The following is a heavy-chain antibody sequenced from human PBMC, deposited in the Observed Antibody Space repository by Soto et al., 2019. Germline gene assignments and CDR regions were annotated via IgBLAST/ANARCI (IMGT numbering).Heavy chain of an antibody. Sequence: SETLSLTCTVSGGSISSSSYYWGWIRQPPGKGLEWIGSIYYSGSTYYNPSLKSRVTISVDTSKNQFSLKLSSVTAADTAVYYCARHGWGSQHHWGQGTLVTVSS. D-gene: IGHD1-26*01. J-gene: IGHJ4*02. CDR1: GGSISSSSYY. CDR3: ARHGWGSQHH. CDR2: IYYSGST. V-gene: IGHV4-39*01.